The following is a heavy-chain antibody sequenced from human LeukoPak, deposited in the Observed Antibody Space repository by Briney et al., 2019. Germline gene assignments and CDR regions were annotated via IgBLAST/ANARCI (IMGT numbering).Heavy chain of an antibody. CDR1: GFSFSASS. Sequence: GGSLRLSCAASGFSFSASSMNWVRQAPGKGLEWVSSISSSSSYIYYADSVKGRFTISRDNAKNSLYLQMNSLRAEDTAVYYCARDLSYYYDSSGYYYFDYWGQGTLVTVSS. J-gene: IGHJ4*02. CDR2: ISSSSSYI. D-gene: IGHD3-22*01. CDR3: ARDLSYYYDSSGYYYFDY. V-gene: IGHV3-21*01.